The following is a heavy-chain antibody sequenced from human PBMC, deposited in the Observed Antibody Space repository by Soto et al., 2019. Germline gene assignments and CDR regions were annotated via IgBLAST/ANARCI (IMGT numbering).Heavy chain of an antibody. CDR1: GGSISSYY. CDR2: IYYSGST. J-gene: IGHJ4*02. CDR3: ARRWGGTFDY. V-gene: IGHV4-59*01. D-gene: IGHD2-21*01. Sequence: QVQLQESGPGLVKPSETLSLTCTVSGGSISSYYWSWIRQPPGKGLEWIGYIYYSGSTNYNPSLKSRVTISVDTSKNQFSLKLSSVTAADTAGYYCARRWGGTFDYWGQGTLFTVSS.